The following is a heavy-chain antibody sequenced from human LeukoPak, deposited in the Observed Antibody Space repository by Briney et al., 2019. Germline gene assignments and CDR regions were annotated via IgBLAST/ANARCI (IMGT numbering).Heavy chain of an antibody. J-gene: IGHJ4*02. CDR1: GYTLTELS. Sequence: ASVKVSCKVSGYTLTELSMHWVRQAPGKGLEWMGGFDPEDGETIYSQKFQGRVTMTEDTSTDKVYMELGSLRSEDTAVYYCATLLSGSYDYWGQGTLVTVSS. CDR2: FDPEDGET. D-gene: IGHD1-26*01. CDR3: ATLLSGSYDY. V-gene: IGHV1-24*01.